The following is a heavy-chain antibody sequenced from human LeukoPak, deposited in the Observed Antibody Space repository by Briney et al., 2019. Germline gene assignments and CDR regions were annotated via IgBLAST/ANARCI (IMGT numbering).Heavy chain of an antibody. CDR3: TRHYYDSSPART. Sequence: QPGGSLKLSCAASGFTFSGSAMHWVRQASGKGLERVGRIRSKANSYATAYAASVKGRFTISRDDSKNTAYLQMNSLKTEDTAVYYCTRHYYDSSPARTGGQGTLVTVSS. V-gene: IGHV3-73*01. D-gene: IGHD3-22*01. CDR2: IRSKANSYAT. J-gene: IGHJ4*02. CDR1: GFTFSGSA.